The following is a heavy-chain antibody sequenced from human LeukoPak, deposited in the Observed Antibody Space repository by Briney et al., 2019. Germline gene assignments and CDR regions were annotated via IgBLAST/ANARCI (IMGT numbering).Heavy chain of an antibody. V-gene: IGHV3-33*01. CDR3: ARDPYSGSGPYFDY. CDR1: GFTFSSYG. J-gene: IGHJ4*02. Sequence: GRSLRPSCAASGFTFSSYGMHWVRQAPGKGLEWVAVIWYDGSNKYYADSVKGRFTISRDNSKNTLYLQMNSLRAEDTAVYYCARDPYSGSGPYFDYWGQGTLVTVSS. D-gene: IGHD1-26*01. CDR2: IWYDGSNK.